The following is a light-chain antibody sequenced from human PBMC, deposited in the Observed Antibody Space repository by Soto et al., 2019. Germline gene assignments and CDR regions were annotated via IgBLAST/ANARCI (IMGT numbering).Light chain of an antibody. CDR1: QGISHY. CDR3: QKCNSAPQA. Sequence: DIQMTQSPSSLSASVGDRVTITCRASQGISHYLDWYQQKPGKVPKLLIYATSTLQSGVPSRFSGRGSGTDFTLTISSVQPADGPTYYCQKCNSAPQAFGQVTKVEIK. V-gene: IGKV1-27*01. CDR2: ATS. J-gene: IGKJ1*01.